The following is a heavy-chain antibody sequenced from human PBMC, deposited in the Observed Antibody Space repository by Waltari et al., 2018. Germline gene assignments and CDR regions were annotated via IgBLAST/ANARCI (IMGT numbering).Heavy chain of an antibody. CDR3: ARPRIAAAGPIDY. D-gene: IGHD6-13*01. J-gene: IGHJ4*02. CDR1: GGSISSSSYY. V-gene: IGHV4-39*01. Sequence: QLQLQESGPGLVKPSETLSLTCTVSGGSISSSSYYWGWIRQPPGKGLEWIGSIDYSGSTYYNPSLKSRVTISVDTSKNQFSLKLSSVTAADTAVYSCARPRIAAAGPIDYWGQGTLVTVSS. CDR2: IDYSGST.